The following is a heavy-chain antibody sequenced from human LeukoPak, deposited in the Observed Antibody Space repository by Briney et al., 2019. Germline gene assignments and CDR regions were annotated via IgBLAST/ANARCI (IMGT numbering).Heavy chain of an antibody. CDR2: INPNSGGT. Sequence: ASVKVSCKASGYTFTCYYMHWVRQAPGQGLEWIGWINPNSGGTNYAQKFQGRVTMTSDTSISTAYMELSRLRSDDRAVYYCARDEILEGMEQLWLRGDAFDIWGQGTMVTVSS. CDR3: ARDEILEGMEQLWLRGDAFDI. CDR1: GYTFTCYY. D-gene: IGHD5-18*01. J-gene: IGHJ3*02. V-gene: IGHV1-2*02.